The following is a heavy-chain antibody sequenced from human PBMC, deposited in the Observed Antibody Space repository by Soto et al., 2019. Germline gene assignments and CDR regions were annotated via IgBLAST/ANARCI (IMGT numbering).Heavy chain of an antibody. J-gene: IGHJ4*02. CDR2: ISYSGIT. CDR3: ARRYCGGRNCPSYFDS. Sequence: SETLSLTCTVSVGAINSGDYYWSWIRQPPGKGLEWIGYISYSGITYYNPSLKSRLTISVDTSKNQFSLKLTSVTAADTAVYYCARRYCGGRNCPSYFDSWGQGTLFTVSS. D-gene: IGHD2-15*01. V-gene: IGHV4-30-4*01. CDR1: VGAINSGDYY.